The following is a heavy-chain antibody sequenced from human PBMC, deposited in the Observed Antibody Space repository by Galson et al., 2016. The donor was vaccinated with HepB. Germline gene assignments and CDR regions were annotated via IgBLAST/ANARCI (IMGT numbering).Heavy chain of an antibody. CDR3: AKGRGGSSSYHFEY. D-gene: IGHD6-6*01. Sequence: SLRLSCAASGFTFSSYAMSWVRQAPGRGLEWVSTITDSGGSTYHADSVKGRFTISGDNSKNTLYLQMNSLRVEDTAVYYCAKGRGGSSSYHFEYWGQGTLVTVSS. CDR1: GFTFSSYA. J-gene: IGHJ4*02. CDR2: ITDSGGST. V-gene: IGHV3-23*01.